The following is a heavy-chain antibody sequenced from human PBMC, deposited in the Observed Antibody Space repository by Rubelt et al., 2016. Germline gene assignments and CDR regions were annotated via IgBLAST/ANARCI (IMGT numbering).Heavy chain of an antibody. J-gene: IGHJ6*02. CDR3: AADSGYGPSMDV. Sequence: QVQLVQSGAEVKKPGASVKVSCKASGYTFTSSAMHWVRQAPGHRLEWMGWINAGNGNTKYSHKCEVMVAITMDMSTSTAYVGLSSLRSEDTAVYYCAADSGYGPSMDVWGQGTTVTVSS. CDR1: GYTFTSSA. V-gene: IGHV1-3*01. CDR2: INAGNGNT. D-gene: IGHD5-12*01.